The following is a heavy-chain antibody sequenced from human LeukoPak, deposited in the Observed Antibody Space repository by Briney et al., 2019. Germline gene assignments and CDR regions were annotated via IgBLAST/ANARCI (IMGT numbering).Heavy chain of an antibody. V-gene: IGHV3-23*01. CDR3: AKAQCDLRLGY. CDR2: ISGSGGST. D-gene: IGHD2-21*02. Sequence: GGSLRLSCAASGFTFSIFAMSWVRQAPGKGLEWVSGISGSGGSTYYADSVKGRFTISRDNSKNTVCLQMNSLRAEDTALYFCAKAQCDLRLGYWGQGSLVTVSS. J-gene: IGHJ4*02. CDR1: GFTFSIFA.